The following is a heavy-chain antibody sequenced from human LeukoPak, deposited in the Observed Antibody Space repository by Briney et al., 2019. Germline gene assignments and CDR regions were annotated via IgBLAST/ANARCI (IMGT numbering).Heavy chain of an antibody. CDR1: GFTFDDYA. CDR2: ISWNSGSI. J-gene: IGHJ4*02. V-gene: IGHV3-9*01. D-gene: IGHD3-3*01. CDR3: AKEANYDFWSGYWGFFDY. Sequence: GGSLRLSCAASGFTFDDYAMHWVRQPPGKGLEWVSGISWNSGSIGYADSVKGRFTISRDNSKNTLYLQMNSLRAEDTAVYYCAKEANYDFWSGYWGFFDYWGQGTLVTVSS.